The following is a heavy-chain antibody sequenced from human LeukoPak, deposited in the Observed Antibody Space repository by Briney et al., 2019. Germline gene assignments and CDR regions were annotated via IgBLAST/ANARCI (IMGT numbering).Heavy chain of an antibody. D-gene: IGHD3-9*01. J-gene: IGHJ4*02. CDR3: SREYFDWL. V-gene: IGHV3-49*03. CDR2: IRSKAFGGTP. CDR1: GFTFGDYA. Sequence: PGRSLRLSCTASGFTFGDYAMSWFRQAPGKGLEWVGFIRSKAFGGTPEHAASVKGRFTISRDDSKGIAYLQMNSLKTEDTAVYYCSREYFDWLWGQGTLVTVSS.